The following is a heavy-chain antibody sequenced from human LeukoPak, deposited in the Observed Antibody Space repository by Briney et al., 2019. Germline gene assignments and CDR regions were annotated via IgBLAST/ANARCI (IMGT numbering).Heavy chain of an antibody. V-gene: IGHV4-59*02. CDR3: ARARYANAWYAFDI. CDR2: LSHSGSR. CDR1: GGSVSSYY. J-gene: IGHJ3*02. Sequence: PSETLSLTCTVSGGSVSSYYWSWIRQPPGRGLEWIGYLSHSGSRDSNPSLKSRVTILVDTSKNQFSLKLTSVTAADTAVYYCARARYANAWYAFDIWGQGTMVTVSS. D-gene: IGHD2-2*01.